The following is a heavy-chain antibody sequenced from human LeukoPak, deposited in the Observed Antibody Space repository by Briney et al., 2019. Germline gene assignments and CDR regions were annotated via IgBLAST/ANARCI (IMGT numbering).Heavy chain of an antibody. D-gene: IGHD3-22*01. CDR2: MNPHSRNT. Sequence: ASVKVSCKASGYTFTSYDINWVRQAAGQGLEWMGWMNPHSRNTGYAQKFLGRVTMTRNTSISTAYMELSSLTSEDTAVYYCARGVRNYYDSSGYLDSWGQGTLVTVSS. CDR3: ARGVRNYYDSSGYLDS. V-gene: IGHV1-8*01. J-gene: IGHJ5*01. CDR1: GYTFTSYD.